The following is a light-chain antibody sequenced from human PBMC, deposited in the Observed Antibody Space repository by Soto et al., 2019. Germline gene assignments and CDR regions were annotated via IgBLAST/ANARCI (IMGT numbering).Light chain of an antibody. CDR3: HQYNNPGNT. V-gene: IGKV1-5*01. Sequence: DIQMTQSPSTLSASVGDRVTITCRASQSISSWLAWYQQKPGKAPKLLIYDASSLESRVPSRFSGSGSGTEFTLTISSLQPDDFATYYCHQYNNPGNTFGQGTRLEIK. CDR2: DAS. CDR1: QSISSW. J-gene: IGKJ5*01.